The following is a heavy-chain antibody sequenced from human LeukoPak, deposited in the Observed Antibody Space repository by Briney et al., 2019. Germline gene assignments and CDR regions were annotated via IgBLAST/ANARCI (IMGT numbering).Heavy chain of an antibody. CDR1: GFTFSSYW. CDR2: IKQDGSEK. J-gene: IGHJ6*03. V-gene: IGHV3-7*01. CDR3: AREESTVTTYFYYYYYMDV. Sequence: PGGSLRLSCAASGFTFSSYWMSWVRQAPGKGLEWVANIKQDGSEKYYVDSVKGRFTISRDNAKNSLYLQMNSLRAEDTAVYYCAREESTVTTYFYYYYYMDVWGKGTTVTVSS. D-gene: IGHD4-17*01.